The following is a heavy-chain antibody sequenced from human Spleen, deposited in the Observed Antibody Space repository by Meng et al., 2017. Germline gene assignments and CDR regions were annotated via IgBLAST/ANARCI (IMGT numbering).Heavy chain of an antibody. CDR1: GFTFSSYS. CDR3: ARVGWAAAGTTIDY. J-gene: IGHJ4*02. Sequence: GESLKISCAASGFTFSSYSMNWVRQAPGKGLEWVSSISSSSSYIYYADSVKGRFTISRDNAKNSLYLQMNSLRAEDTAVYYCARVGWAAAGTTIDYWGQGTLVTVSS. CDR2: ISSSSSYI. D-gene: IGHD6-13*01. V-gene: IGHV3-21*01.